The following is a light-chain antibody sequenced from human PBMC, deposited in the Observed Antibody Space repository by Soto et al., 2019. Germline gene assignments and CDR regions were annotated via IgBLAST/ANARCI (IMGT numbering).Light chain of an antibody. CDR2: SNN. J-gene: IGLJ2*01. V-gene: IGLV1-44*01. Sequence: QSVLTQPPSASGTPGQRVTISCSGSSSNLGSNTVNWYQQLPVTAPKLLIYSNNQRPSGVPDRFSGSKSGTSASLAISGLQSEDEADYYCAAWDDSLNGPVVFGGGTKLTVL. CDR3: AAWDDSLNGPVV. CDR1: SSNLGSNT.